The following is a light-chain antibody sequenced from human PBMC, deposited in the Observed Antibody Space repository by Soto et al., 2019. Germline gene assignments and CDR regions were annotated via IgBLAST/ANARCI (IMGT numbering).Light chain of an antibody. J-gene: IGKJ2*01. CDR3: QHYLDWPVYT. V-gene: IGKV3-15*01. CDR1: QSVGIS. CDR2: RAS. Sequence: EIVMTQSPATLSVSPGERATLSCRASQSVGISLAWYQQKPGQAPRLLIYRASTSATGIPDRFSGSGSGTEFTLTISSLQSEDLAVYYCQHYLDWPVYTFGQGTKLEIK.